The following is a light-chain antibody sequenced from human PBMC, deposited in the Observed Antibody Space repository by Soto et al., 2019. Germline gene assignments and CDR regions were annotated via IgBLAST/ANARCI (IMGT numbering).Light chain of an antibody. CDR2: GNT. CDR3: QSYDDSLSVHYV. J-gene: IGLJ1*01. CDR1: SSNIGSTYD. Sequence: QSVLTQPPSVSGAPGPRVTISCTGSSSNIGSTYDVQWYQQLPGTAPKLLIHGNTDRPSGVPDRFSGSKSGTSASLAITGLQADDEADYYCQSYDDSLSVHYVFGTGTQLTVL. V-gene: IGLV1-40*01.